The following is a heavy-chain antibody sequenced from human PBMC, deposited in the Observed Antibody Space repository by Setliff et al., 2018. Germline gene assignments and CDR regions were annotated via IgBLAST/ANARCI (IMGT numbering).Heavy chain of an antibody. CDR1: GYTFTSYG. CDR3: ATEKFPGDWGDY. V-gene: IGHV1-18*01. Sequence: ASVKVSCKASGYTFTSYGFSWVRQAPGHGLEWMGWISVYNGKTKYAQKFQGRVTMTTDTSTRTAYMEVTSLRSDDTAVYYCATEKFPGDWGDYWGQGTLVTVSS. CDR2: ISVYNGKT. D-gene: IGHD2-21*01. J-gene: IGHJ4*02.